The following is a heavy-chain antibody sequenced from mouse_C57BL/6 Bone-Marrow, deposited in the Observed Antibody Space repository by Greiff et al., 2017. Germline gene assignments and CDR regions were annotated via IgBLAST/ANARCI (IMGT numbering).Heavy chain of an antibody. Sequence: EVQRVESGEGLVKPGGSLKLSCAASGFTFSSYAMSWVRQTPEKRLEWVAYISSGGDYIYYADTVKGRFTISRDNARNTLYLQMSSLKSEDTAMYYCTRASKGAWFAYWGQGTLVTVSA. V-gene: IGHV5-9-1*02. J-gene: IGHJ3*01. CDR3: TRASKGAWFAY. CDR1: GFTFSSYA. CDR2: ISSGGDYI. D-gene: IGHD2-10*02.